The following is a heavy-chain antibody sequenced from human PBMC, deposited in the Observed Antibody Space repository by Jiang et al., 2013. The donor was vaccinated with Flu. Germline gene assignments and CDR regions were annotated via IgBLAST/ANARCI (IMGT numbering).Heavy chain of an antibody. V-gene: IGHV4-59*08. CDR3: ARAYLYYFDY. D-gene: IGHD2/OR15-2a*01. CDR1: GDSISSYY. Sequence: LLKPSETLSLTCTVSGDSISSYYWNWIRQPPGKGLEWIGYFYFSGSTNYNPSLKSRVTISVDTSKNQFSLKLSSVTAADTAVYYCARAYLYYFDYWGQGTLVTVSS. J-gene: IGHJ4*02. CDR2: FYFSGST.